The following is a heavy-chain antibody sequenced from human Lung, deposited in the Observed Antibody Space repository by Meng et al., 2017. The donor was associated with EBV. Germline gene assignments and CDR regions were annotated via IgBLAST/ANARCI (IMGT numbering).Heavy chain of an antibody. CDR3: ARLSGTGWFDP. CDR1: GFIFSNYN. V-gene: IGHV3-21*02. J-gene: IGHJ5*02. CDR2: ISSGNSYI. D-gene: IGHD1-7*01. Sequence: EVQLVESGGGLAKPGESLRLSCAASGFIFSNYNMNWVRQAPGKGLEWVSSISSGNSYIYYADSVKGRFTISRDNAKNSLSLQMNRLRAEDTAVYYCARLSGTGWFDPWGQVTLNTVSS.